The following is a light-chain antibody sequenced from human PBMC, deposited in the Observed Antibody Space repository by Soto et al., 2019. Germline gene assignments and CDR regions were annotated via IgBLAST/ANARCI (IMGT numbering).Light chain of an antibody. CDR2: DES. J-gene: IGKJ1*01. CDR1: QSVSRY. CDR3: QQYGSSPKT. V-gene: IGKV3-11*01. Sequence: EIVLTQSPATLSLSPGERDTLYFRASQSVSRYLAWYQQKPGQAPRLVIYDESNRATGIPARFSGSGSGTDFTLTISSLEPEDFAVYYCQQYGSSPKTFGQGTKVDIK.